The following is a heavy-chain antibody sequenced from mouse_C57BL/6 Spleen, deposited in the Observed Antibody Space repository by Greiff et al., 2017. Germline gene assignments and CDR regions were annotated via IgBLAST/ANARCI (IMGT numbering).Heavy chain of an antibody. Sequence: QVQLKESGAELARPGASVKLSCKASGYTFTSYGISWVKQRTGQGLEWIGEIYPRSGNTYYNEKFKGKATLTADKSSSTAYMELRSLTSEDSAVYFCASLKGDYDVWFAYWGQGTLVTVSA. CDR2: IYPRSGNT. CDR1: GYTFTSYG. J-gene: IGHJ3*01. D-gene: IGHD2-4*01. CDR3: ASLKGDYDVWFAY. V-gene: IGHV1-81*01.